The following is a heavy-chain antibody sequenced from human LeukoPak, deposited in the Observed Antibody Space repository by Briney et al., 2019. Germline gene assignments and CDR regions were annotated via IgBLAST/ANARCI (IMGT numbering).Heavy chain of an antibody. Sequence: ASVKVSCRASGYTFTSYGISWVRQAPGQGLEWMGWISAYNGNTNYAQKLQGRVTMTTDTSTSTAYMELRSLRSDDTAVYYCAAESSSYDSSGYYFPLDYWGQGTLVTVSS. CDR1: GYTFTSYG. J-gene: IGHJ4*02. V-gene: IGHV1-18*01. D-gene: IGHD3-22*01. CDR3: AAESSSYDSSGYYFPLDY. CDR2: ISAYNGNT.